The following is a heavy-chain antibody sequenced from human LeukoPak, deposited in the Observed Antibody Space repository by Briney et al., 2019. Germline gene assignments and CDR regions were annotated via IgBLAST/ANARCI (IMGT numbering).Heavy chain of an antibody. CDR1: GFTFSSYS. V-gene: IGHV3-21*01. CDR2: ISSSSSYI. D-gene: IGHD6-13*01. Sequence: PEGSLRLSCAASGFTFSSYSMNWVRQAPGKGLEWVSSISSSSSYIYYADSVKGRFTISRDNAKNSLYLQMNSLRAEDTAVYYCARDQTSSSWYGDYWGQGTLVTVSS. CDR3: ARDQTSSSWYGDY. J-gene: IGHJ4*02.